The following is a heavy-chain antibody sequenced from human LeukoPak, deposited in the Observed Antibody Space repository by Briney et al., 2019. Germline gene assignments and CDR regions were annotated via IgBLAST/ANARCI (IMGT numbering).Heavy chain of an antibody. CDR2: IYYSGST. J-gene: IGHJ2*01. V-gene: IGHV4-59*12. CDR3: ARSPNIGYFDL. CDR1: GGSISSYY. Sequence: SETLSLTCTVSGGSISSYYWSWIRQPPGKGLEWIGYIYYSGSTNYNPSPKSRVTISVDTSKNQFSLKLSSVTAADTAVYYYARSPNIGYFDLWGRGTLVTVSS. D-gene: IGHD4/OR15-4a*01.